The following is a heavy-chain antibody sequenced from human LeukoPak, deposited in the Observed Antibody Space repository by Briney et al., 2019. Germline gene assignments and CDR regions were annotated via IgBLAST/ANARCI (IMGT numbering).Heavy chain of an antibody. CDR1: GYTFTGYY. CDR3: ARDVLLGAFDI. CDR2: INTNTGNP. J-gene: IGHJ3*02. V-gene: IGHV7-4-1*02. D-gene: IGHD3-10*01. Sequence: ASVKVSCKASGYTFTGYYMHWVRQAPGQGLEWMGWINTNTGNPTYAQGFTGRFVFSLDTSVSTAYLQISSLKAEATAVYYCARDVLLGAFDIWGQGTMVTVSS.